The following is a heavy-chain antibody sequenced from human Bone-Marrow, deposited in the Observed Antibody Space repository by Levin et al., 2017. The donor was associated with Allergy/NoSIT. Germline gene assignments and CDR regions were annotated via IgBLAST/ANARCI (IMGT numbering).Heavy chain of an antibody. CDR3: AKDSPGGYCSGGSCYGAVFDY. CDR2: ISGSGGST. CDR1: GFTFSSYA. V-gene: IGHV3-23*01. Sequence: PGGSLRLSCAASGFTFSSYAMSWVRQAPGKGLEWVSAISGSGGSTYYADSVKGRFTISRDNSKNTLYLQMNSLRAEDTAVYYCAKDSPGGYCSGGSCYGAVFDYWGQGTLVTVSS. D-gene: IGHD2-15*01. J-gene: IGHJ4*02.